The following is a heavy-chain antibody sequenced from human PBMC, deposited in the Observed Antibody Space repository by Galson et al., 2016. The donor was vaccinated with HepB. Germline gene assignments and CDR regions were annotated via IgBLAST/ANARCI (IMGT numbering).Heavy chain of an antibody. V-gene: IGHV4-39*07. D-gene: IGHD3-10*01. CDR1: GDSISIRGYY. Sequence: SETLSLTCTVSGDSISIRGYYWAWIRQPPGKGLEWIGNTFYSGRTYYNPSLKSRLTISVDPSKNQFSLRLRSVTAADTAIYYCARTPYASGTYYPPEYDYWGQGTLVTVSS. J-gene: IGHJ4*02. CDR3: ARTPYASGTYYPPEYDY. CDR2: TFYSGRT.